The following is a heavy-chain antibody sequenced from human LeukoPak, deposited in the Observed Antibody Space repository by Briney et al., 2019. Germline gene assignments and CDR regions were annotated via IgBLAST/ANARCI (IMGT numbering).Heavy chain of an antibody. V-gene: IGHV4-39*01. CDR1: GGSISSSSYY. D-gene: IGHD4-17*01. CDR3: ARHPGYSDYRGAFDI. J-gene: IGHJ3*02. Sequence: TSETLSLTCTVSGGSISSSSYYWGWIRQPPGKGLEWIGSIYYSGSTYYNPSLKSRVTISVDTSKNQFSLKLSSVTAADTAVYYCARHPGYSDYRGAFDIWGQGTMVTVSS. CDR2: IYYSGST.